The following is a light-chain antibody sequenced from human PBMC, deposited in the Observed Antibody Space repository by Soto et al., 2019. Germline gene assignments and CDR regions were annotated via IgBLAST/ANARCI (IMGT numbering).Light chain of an antibody. CDR1: QSVSSN. V-gene: IGKV3-15*01. CDR2: GAS. Sequence: EIVMTQSPATLSVSPGERATLSCRASQSVSSNLAWYQQKPGQAPRLLIYGASTRATGIPARFSGSGSGTEFTLTISSLQSEDFAVYYCQQRRNWPPLTFGQGTRLEIK. J-gene: IGKJ5*01. CDR3: QQRRNWPPLT.